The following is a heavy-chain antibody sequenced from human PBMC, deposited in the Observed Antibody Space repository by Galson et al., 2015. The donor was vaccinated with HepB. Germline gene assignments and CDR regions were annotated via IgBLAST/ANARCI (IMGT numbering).Heavy chain of an antibody. Sequence: SVKVSCKASGYTFTGYKINWVRQAPGQGLEWMGWIDPKSGATYYAQKFQGRVTMTRGTSASTAYMELSSLRSEDTAVYYCARVLRGLDYWGQGTLVTVSS. CDR1: GYTFTGYK. CDR3: ARVLRGLDY. V-gene: IGHV1-2*02. J-gene: IGHJ4*02. CDR2: IDPKSGAT.